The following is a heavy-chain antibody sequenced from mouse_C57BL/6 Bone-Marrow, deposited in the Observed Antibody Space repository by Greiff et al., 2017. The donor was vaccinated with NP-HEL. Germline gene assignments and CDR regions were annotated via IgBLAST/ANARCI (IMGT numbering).Heavy chain of an antibody. J-gene: IGHJ3*01. Sequence: EVQLVESGPGLVKPSQSLSLTCSVTGYSITSGYYWNWIRQFPGNKLEWMGYISYDGSNNYNPSLKNRISITRDTSKNQFVLKLNSVTTEDTATYYCARDYYGNWAWFAYWGQGTLVTVSA. CDR2: ISYDGSN. CDR1: GYSITSGYY. V-gene: IGHV3-6*01. D-gene: IGHD2-1*01. CDR3: ARDYYGNWAWFAY.